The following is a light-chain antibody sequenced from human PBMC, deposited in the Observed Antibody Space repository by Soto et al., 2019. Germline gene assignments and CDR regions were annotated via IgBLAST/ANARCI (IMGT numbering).Light chain of an antibody. Sequence: EIVMTQSPATLSVSPGDRATLSCRASQSVSGNLAWYQQKPGQAPRLLIYDTASRATAIPARFSGSGSGTEFTLTISSLQSEDFAAYYCQQYSKWPTFGQGTRLEIK. CDR2: DTA. CDR3: QQYSKWPT. V-gene: IGKV3-15*01. CDR1: QSVSGN. J-gene: IGKJ5*01.